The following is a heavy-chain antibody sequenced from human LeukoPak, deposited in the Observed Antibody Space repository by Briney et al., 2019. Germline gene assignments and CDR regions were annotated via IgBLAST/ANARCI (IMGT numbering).Heavy chain of an antibody. V-gene: IGHV3-30*02. CDR3: ARGTAAAKIDY. CDR2: IRYDGSSK. CDR1: GFTFSNYA. J-gene: IGHJ4*02. Sequence: GGSLRLSCAASGFTFSNYAMHWVRQAPSKGLEWLAYIRYDGSSKYYADSVKGRFTISRDNAKNSLYLQMNSLRAEDTAVYYCARGTAAAKIDYWGQGTLVTVSS. D-gene: IGHD6-13*01.